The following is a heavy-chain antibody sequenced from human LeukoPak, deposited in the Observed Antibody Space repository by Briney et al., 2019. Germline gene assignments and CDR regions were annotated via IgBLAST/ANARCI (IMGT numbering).Heavy chain of an antibody. CDR1: GGSISSGSYY. CDR2: IYTSGST. J-gene: IGHJ6*03. V-gene: IGHV4-61*02. D-gene: IGHD6-19*01. CDR3: ARAGIAVAGMVYYYYYMDV. Sequence: SETLSLTCTVSGGSISSGSYYWSWIRQPAGKGLEWIGRIYTSGSTNYNPSLKSRVTISVDTSKNQFSLKLGSVTAADTAVYYCARAGIAVAGMVYYYYYMDVWGKGTTVTVSS.